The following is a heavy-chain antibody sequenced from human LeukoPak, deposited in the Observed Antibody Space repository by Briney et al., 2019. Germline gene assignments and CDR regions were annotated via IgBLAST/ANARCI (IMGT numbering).Heavy chain of an antibody. J-gene: IGHJ4*02. CDR1: GFTFDDYA. CDR2: ISWNSGSI. D-gene: IGHD6-19*01. CDR3: AKDSRVSGPFDY. Sequence: PGRSLRLSCTASGFTFDDYAMHWVRRAPGKGLEWVSGISWNSGSIGYADSVKGRFTISRDNAKNSLYLQMNSLRAEDTALYYCAKDSRVSGPFDYWGQGTLVTVSS. V-gene: IGHV3-9*01.